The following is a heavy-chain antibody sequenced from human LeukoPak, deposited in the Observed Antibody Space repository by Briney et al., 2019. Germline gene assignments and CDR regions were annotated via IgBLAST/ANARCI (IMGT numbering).Heavy chain of an antibody. J-gene: IGHJ6*03. V-gene: IGHV4-39*01. Sequence: SETLSLTCTVSGGSISSSSYYWGWIRQPPGKGLEWIGSIYYSGSTYYNPSLKSRVTISVDTSKNQFSLKLSSVTAADTAVYYCARALPNGGFYYYYYYYMDVWGKGTTVTVSS. CDR2: IYYSGST. CDR1: GGSISSSSYY. D-gene: IGHD1-1*01. CDR3: ARALPNGGFYYYYYYYMDV.